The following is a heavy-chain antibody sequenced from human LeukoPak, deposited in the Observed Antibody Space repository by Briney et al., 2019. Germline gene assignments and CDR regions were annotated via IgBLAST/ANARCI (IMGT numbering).Heavy chain of an antibody. J-gene: IGHJ4*02. Sequence: PSETLSVTCTVSGASISNYFWSWIRQPPGKGLEWIGYIYYSGSTNYNPSLKSRVTISVDASKNHFSLKLSSVTAADTAVYYCARDRSLGIIDYWGQGTLVTVSS. V-gene: IGHV4-59*01. D-gene: IGHD3-16*01. CDR2: IYYSGST. CDR3: ARDRSLGIIDY. CDR1: GASISNYF.